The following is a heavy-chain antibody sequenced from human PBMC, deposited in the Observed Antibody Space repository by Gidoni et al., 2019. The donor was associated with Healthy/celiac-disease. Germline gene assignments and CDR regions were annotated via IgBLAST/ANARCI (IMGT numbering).Heavy chain of an antibody. V-gene: IGHV4-39*01. CDR2: IYYSGST. J-gene: IGHJ6*02. CDR1: GGSLSSSSYY. CDR3: ARLNKDYYYGMDV. Sequence: QLQLQESGPGLVKPSETLSLTCTVSGGSLSSSSYYWGWIRQPPGKGLEWIGSIYYSGSTYYNPSIKRRVTISVDTSKNQFYLKLSSVTAADTAVYYCARLNKDYYYGMDVWGQGTTVTVSS.